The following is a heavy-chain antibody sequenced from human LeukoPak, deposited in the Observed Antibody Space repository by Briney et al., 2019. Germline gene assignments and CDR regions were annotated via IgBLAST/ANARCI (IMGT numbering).Heavy chain of an antibody. V-gene: IGHV1-2*02. CDR3: ARDSIAAAVWPGNWFDP. CDR2: INPNSGGT. Sequence: GASVEVSCKASGYTFTGYYMHWVRQAPGQGLEWMGWINPNSGGTNYAQKFQGRVTMTRDTSTSTVYMELSSLRSEDTAVYYCARDSIAAAVWPGNWFDPWGQGTLVTVSS. D-gene: IGHD6-13*01. J-gene: IGHJ5*02. CDR1: GYTFTGYY.